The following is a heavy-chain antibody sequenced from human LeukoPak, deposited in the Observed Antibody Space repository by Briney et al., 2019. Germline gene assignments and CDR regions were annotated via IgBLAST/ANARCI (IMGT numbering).Heavy chain of an antibody. Sequence: GGSLRLSCTASGFTFGDYAMSWVRQAPGKGLEWVGFIRSKAYGGTTEYAASVKGRFTISRDDSKSIAYLQMNSLKTEDTAVYYCTRDRNGGNSRVDYWGQGTLVTVSS. V-gene: IGHV3-49*04. CDR1: GFTFGDYA. J-gene: IGHJ4*02. D-gene: IGHD2-21*02. CDR3: TRDRNGGNSRVDY. CDR2: IRSKAYGGTT.